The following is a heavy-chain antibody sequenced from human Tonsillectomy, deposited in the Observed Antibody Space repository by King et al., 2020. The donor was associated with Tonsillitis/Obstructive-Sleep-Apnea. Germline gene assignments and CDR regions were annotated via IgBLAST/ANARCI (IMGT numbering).Heavy chain of an antibody. Sequence: VQLVESGGGLVQPGGSLRLSCAASGFTLSSDSMNWVRQAPGKGLEWVSYISSSSSTIYYADSVKGRFTISRDNAKNSLYLQMNSLRDEDTAVYYCARDHPMGRYWYFDLWGRGNLVTVSS. J-gene: IGHJ2*01. V-gene: IGHV3-48*02. CDR3: ARDHPMGRYWYFDL. CDR1: GFTLSSDS. D-gene: IGHD2-8*01. CDR2: ISSSSSTI.